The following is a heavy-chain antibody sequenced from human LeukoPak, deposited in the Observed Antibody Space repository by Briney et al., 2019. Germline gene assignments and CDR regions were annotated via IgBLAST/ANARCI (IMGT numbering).Heavy chain of an antibody. CDR2: ISPIFGTA. Sequence: SVKVSCKASGGTFSSYAISWVRQAPGQGLEWMGGISPIFGTANYAQKFQGRVTITADESTSTAYMELSSLRSGDTAVYYCAIETHCSGGSCYEGVLDPWGQGTLVTVSS. J-gene: IGHJ5*02. D-gene: IGHD2-15*01. CDR1: GGTFSSYA. V-gene: IGHV1-69*13. CDR3: AIETHCSGGSCYEGVLDP.